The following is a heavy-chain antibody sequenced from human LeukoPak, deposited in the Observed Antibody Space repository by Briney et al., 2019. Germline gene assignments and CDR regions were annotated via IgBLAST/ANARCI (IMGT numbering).Heavy chain of an antibody. CDR2: INHSGST. CDR1: GGSFSGYY. V-gene: IGHV4-34*01. D-gene: IGHD1-26*01. J-gene: IGHJ5*02. Sequence: SETLSLTCAVYGGSFSGYYWSWIRQPPGKVLEWIGEINHSGSTNYNPSLKSRVTISVDTSKNQFSLKLSSVTAADTAVYYCACIVGATRDWFDPWGQGTLVTVSS. CDR3: ACIVGATRDWFDP.